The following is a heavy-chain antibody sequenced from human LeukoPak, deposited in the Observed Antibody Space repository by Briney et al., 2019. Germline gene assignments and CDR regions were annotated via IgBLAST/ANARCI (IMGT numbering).Heavy chain of an antibody. CDR3: ARNFGHYYYYMDV. D-gene: IGHD3-10*01. J-gene: IGHJ6*03. CDR1: GFTFSSYS. V-gene: IGHV3-21*01. Sequence: GGSLRLSCAASGFTFSSYSMNWVRQAPGKGLEWVSSISSSSGYIYYADSVKGRFTISRDNAKNSLYLQMNSLRAEDTAVYYCARNFGHYYYYMDVWGKGTTVTISS. CDR2: ISSSSGYI.